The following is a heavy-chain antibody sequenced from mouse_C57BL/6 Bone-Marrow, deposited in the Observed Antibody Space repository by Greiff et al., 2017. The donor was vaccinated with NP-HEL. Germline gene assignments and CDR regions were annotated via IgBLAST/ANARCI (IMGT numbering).Heavy chain of an antibody. CDR3: AREDGSSWFAY. Sequence: QVQLKESGPGLVALSQSLSITFTVSGFSLTSYAISWVRQPLGKGLEWLGVIWTGGGTNYNSALKSRLSISKNNSNSQVFLKVNSLQTEDTARYYCAREDGSSWFAYWGQGTLVTVSA. J-gene: IGHJ3*01. CDR2: IWTGGGT. V-gene: IGHV2-9-1*01. CDR1: GFSLTSYA. D-gene: IGHD1-1*01.